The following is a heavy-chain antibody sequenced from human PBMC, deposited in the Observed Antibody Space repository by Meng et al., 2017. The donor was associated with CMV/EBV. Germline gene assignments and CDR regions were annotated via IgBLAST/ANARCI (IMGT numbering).Heavy chain of an antibody. CDR1: GFTVSSNY. J-gene: IGHJ4*02. Sequence: GGSLRLSCAASGFTVSSNYMSWVRQAPGKGLEWVSVIDSGGSTYYADSVKGRFTISRDNSKNTLYLQMNSLRAEDTAVYYCAREYYDSSGYYCAYWGQGTLVTVSS. CDR2: IDSGGST. D-gene: IGHD3-22*01. V-gene: IGHV3-53*01. CDR3: AREYYDSSGYYCAY.